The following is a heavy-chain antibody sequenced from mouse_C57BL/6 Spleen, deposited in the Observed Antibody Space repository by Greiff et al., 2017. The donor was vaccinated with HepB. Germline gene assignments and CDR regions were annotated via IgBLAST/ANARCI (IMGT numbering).Heavy chain of an antibody. CDR3: VRHGRQGYFDY. J-gene: IGHJ2*01. CDR1: GFSFNTYA. CDR2: IRSKSNNYAT. V-gene: IGHV10-1*01. Sequence: EVMLVESGGGLVQPKGSLKLSCAASGFSFNTYAMNWVRQAPGKGLEWVARIRSKSNNYATYYADSVKDRFTISRDDSESMLYLQMNNLKTEDTAMYYCVRHGRQGYFDYWGQGTTLTVSS.